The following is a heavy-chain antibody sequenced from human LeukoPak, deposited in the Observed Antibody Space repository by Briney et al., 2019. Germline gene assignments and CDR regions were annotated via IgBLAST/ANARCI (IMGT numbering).Heavy chain of an antibody. CDR2: INPNSGGT. CDR3: ARVGHSNYEGIDY. D-gene: IGHD4-11*01. CDR1: GYTFTDYY. J-gene: IGHJ4*02. V-gene: IGHV1-2*02. Sequence: ASVTVSCKASGYTFTDYYIHWVRQAPGQGLEWMGWINPNSGGTNYAQKFQGRVTMTRDTSISTAYMELSRLRSDDTAVYYCARVGHSNYEGIDYWGQGTLVTVSS.